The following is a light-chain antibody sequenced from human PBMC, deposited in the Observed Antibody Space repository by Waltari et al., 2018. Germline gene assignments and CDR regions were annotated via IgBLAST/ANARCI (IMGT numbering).Light chain of an antibody. V-gene: IGLV1-40*01. CDR2: VNT. Sequence: QSVLTQSPSVSGAPGQRVTISCTGSSSNVGAGSDVQWYQQLPGTAPKLLIYVNTNRPSGVPDRFSASRSGTSASLAITGLQAEDEADYYCQSYDSSLSGWVFGGGTKLTVL. CDR1: SSNVGAGSD. CDR3: QSYDSSLSGWV. J-gene: IGLJ3*02.